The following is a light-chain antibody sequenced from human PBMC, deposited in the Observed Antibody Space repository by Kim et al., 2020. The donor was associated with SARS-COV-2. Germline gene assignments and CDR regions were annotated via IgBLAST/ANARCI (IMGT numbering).Light chain of an antibody. J-gene: IGKJ4*01. CDR3: QQLNSFPL. CDR1: QGISSY. V-gene: IGKV1-9*01. Sequence: SASVGNRLTLTCRASQGISSYLAWYQQKPGKAPKLLIYAASTLQSGVPSRFSGSGSGTDFTLTISSLQPEDFATYYCQQLNSFPLFGGGTKVDIK. CDR2: AAS.